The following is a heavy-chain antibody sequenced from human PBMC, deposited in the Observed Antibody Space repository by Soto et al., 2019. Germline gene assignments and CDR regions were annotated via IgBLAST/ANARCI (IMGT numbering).Heavy chain of an antibody. J-gene: IGHJ1*01. CDR2: ISSSGSSI. V-gene: IGHV3-48*03. Sequence: GSLRLSCAASGFTFSTYDMNWVRQAPGKGLEWISYISSSGSSIYYADSVKGRFTISRDNAWNSLHLQMNSLRVEDTAVYYCARDGYDSSGDSECFQYWGQCTLVTVSS. CDR1: GFTFSTYD. CDR3: ARDGYDSSGDSECFQY. D-gene: IGHD3-22*01.